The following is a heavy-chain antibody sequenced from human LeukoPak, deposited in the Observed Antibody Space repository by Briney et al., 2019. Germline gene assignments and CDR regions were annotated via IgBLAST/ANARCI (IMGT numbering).Heavy chain of an antibody. V-gene: IGHV1-69*13. D-gene: IGHD6-13*01. CDR2: IIPIFGTA. CDR3: ARGTPQGSSSWYPLYYFDY. CDR1: GGTFSSYA. Sequence: SVKVSCKASGGTFSSYAISRVRQAPGQGLEWMGGIIPIFGTANYAQKFQGRVTITADESTSTAYMELSSLRSEDTAVYYCARGTPQGSSSWYPLYYFDYWGQGTLVTVSS. J-gene: IGHJ4*02.